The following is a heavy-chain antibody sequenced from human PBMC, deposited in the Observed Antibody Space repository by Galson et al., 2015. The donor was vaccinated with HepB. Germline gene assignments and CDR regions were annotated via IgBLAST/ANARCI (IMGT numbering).Heavy chain of an antibody. CDR3: AKHRFSDYGDYPRMDV. D-gene: IGHD4-17*01. CDR2: IVVGSGNT. J-gene: IGHJ6*02. Sequence: SVKVSCKASGFTFTSSAVQWVRQARGQRLEWIGWIVVGSGNTNYAQKFQERVTITRDMSTSTAYMELSSLRAEDTAVYYCAKHRFSDYGDYPRMDVWGQGTTVTVSS. CDR1: GFTFTSSA. V-gene: IGHV1-58*01.